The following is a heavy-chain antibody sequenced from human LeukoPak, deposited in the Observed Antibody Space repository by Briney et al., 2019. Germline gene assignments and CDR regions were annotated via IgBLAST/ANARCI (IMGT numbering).Heavy chain of an antibody. CDR2: IRYDGSNK. CDR1: RFTFSDYW. V-gene: IGHV3-30*02. Sequence: GGSLRLSCAASRFTFSDYWMNWVRQAPGKGLEWVAFIRYDGSNKYYADSVKGRFTISRDNSKNTLYLQMNSLRAEDTAVYYCAKVAVTYYDILTGYYEQDDFDYWGQGTLVTVSS. CDR3: AKVAVTYYDILTGYYEQDDFDY. D-gene: IGHD3-9*01. J-gene: IGHJ4*02.